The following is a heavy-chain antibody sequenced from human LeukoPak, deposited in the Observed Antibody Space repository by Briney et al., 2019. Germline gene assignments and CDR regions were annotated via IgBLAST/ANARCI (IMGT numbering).Heavy chain of an antibody. Sequence: PSETLSLTCAVSGYSISSGYYWGWIRQPPGKGLEWIGYIYYSGSTNYNPSLKSRVTISVDTSKNQFSLKLSSVTAADTAVYYCARKYSNSWIDYWGQGTLVTVSS. J-gene: IGHJ4*02. CDR2: IYYSGST. CDR3: ARKYSNSWIDY. D-gene: IGHD6-13*01. CDR1: GYSISSGYY. V-gene: IGHV4-61*01.